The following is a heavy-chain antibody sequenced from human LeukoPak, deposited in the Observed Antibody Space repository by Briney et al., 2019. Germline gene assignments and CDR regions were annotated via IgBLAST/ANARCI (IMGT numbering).Heavy chain of an antibody. D-gene: IGHD3-10*01. V-gene: IGHV1-18*04. Sequence: ASVKVSCKASGYTFTSYGISWVRQAPGQGLEWMGWISAYNGNTNYAQKLQGRITMTTDTSTSTAYMELRSLRSDDTAVYYCARTPYYGSGSYYIFWGQGTLVTVSS. CDR3: ARTPYYGSGSYYIF. J-gene: IGHJ4*02. CDR1: GYTFTSYG. CDR2: ISAYNGNT.